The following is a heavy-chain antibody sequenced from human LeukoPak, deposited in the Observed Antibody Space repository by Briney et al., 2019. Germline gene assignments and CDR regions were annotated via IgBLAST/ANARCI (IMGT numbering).Heavy chain of an antibody. CDR3: ARDDPYDGSGYCFDY. CDR2: IYSGGST. Sequence: GGSLRLSCAASGFTVSSNYMSWVPEAPGEGLGRVSVIYSGGSTYYADSVTGRVTISRDNSKNTLYLLMNSLGAEDTAVYYCARDDPYDGSGYCFDYWGQGTLVTVSS. CDR1: GFTVSSNY. V-gene: IGHV3-53*01. J-gene: IGHJ4*02. D-gene: IGHD3-22*01.